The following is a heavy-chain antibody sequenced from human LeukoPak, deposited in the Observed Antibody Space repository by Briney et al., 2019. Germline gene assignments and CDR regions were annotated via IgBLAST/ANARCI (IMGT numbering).Heavy chain of an antibody. CDR2: INTNTGNP. CDR1: GYTFTSYA. Sequence: ASVKVSCKASGYTFTSYAMNWVRQAPGQGLEWMGWINTNTGNPTYAQGFTGRFVFSLDTSVSTAYLQISSLKAEDTAVCYCARDRPDGGDSPSFDYWGQGTLVTVSS. D-gene: IGHD4-23*01. V-gene: IGHV7-4-1*02. CDR3: ARDRPDGGDSPSFDY. J-gene: IGHJ4*02.